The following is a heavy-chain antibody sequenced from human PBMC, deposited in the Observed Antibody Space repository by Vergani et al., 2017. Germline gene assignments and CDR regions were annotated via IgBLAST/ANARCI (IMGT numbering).Heavy chain of an antibody. V-gene: IGHV3-13*05. CDR1: GFTFSYYD. Sequence: EVQLVESGGGLVQPGGSLRLSCAASGFTFSYYDMHWVRQATGKGLEWVSAIDTAGDPYYPGSVKGRFTISRENAKNSLYLQMNSLRAGDTAVYYCARGIPMVRGAGVSARSTWYFDLWGRGTLVTVSS. CDR3: ARGIPMVRGAGVSARSTWYFDL. J-gene: IGHJ2*01. CDR2: IDTAGDP. D-gene: IGHD3-10*01.